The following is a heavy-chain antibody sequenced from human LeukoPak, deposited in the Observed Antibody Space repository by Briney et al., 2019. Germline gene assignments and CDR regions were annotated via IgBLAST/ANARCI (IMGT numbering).Heavy chain of an antibody. CDR3: ARGWDNNDSSGYSA. J-gene: IGHJ4*02. CDR1: GLTFSSNA. V-gene: IGHV3-30*04. D-gene: IGHD3-22*01. CDR2: TSYDERNK. Sequence: GGSLRLSCAASGLTFSSNAMHWVRQAPGKGLEWVAATSYDERNKYYGDSVRGRFTISRDNSKNTLYLQMNSLRVEDTAVYYCARGWDNNDSSGYSAWGQGTLVTVSS.